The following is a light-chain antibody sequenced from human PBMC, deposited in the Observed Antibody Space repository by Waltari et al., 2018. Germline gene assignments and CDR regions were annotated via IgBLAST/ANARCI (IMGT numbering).Light chain of an antibody. Sequence: DIVLTQSPATLSLSPGERATISCRASQSVSSYLVWYKQKPGQTPRLLIYGASNSATGIPARFSGSGSGTDFTLTISSLESEDLAVYYCHQRSNWPITFGQGTRLEIK. J-gene: IGKJ5*01. CDR2: GAS. V-gene: IGKV3-11*01. CDR3: HQRSNWPIT. CDR1: QSVSSY.